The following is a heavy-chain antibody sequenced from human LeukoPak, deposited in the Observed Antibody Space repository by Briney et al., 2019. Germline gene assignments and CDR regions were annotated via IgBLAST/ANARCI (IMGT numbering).Heavy chain of an antibody. CDR3: TTDLTGGSSGWGAEDDAFDI. D-gene: IGHD6-19*01. Sequence: GGSLRLSCAASGFTLSNAWMSWVRQAPGKWLEWVGRIKIKTDGGTTDYAAPVKGRFTISRDDSKNTLYLQMNRLKTEDTAVYYCTTDLTGGSSGWGAEDDAFDIWGQGTMVTVSS. CDR1: GFTLSNAW. J-gene: IGHJ3*02. V-gene: IGHV3-15*01. CDR2: IKIKTDGGTT.